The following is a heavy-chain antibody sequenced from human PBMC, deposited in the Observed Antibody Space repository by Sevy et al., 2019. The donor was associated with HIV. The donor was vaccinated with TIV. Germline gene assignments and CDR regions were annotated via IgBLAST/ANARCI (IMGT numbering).Heavy chain of an antibody. CDR3: ARDPRMYGDYLLAYFDY. Sequence: GGSLRLSCAASGFAPSTYGMHWVCQAPGKGLEWVAVIGYDGSNKYYADSVKGRFRISRDNSRNTLFLQMDSLRAEDTAVYYCARDPRMYGDYLLAYFDYWGQGTLVTVSS. V-gene: IGHV3-33*01. CDR2: IGYDGSNK. D-gene: IGHD2-8*01. CDR1: GFAPSTYG. J-gene: IGHJ4*02.